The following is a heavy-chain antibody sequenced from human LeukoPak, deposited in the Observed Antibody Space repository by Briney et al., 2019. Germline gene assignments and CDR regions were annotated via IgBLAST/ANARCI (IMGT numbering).Heavy chain of an antibody. J-gene: IGHJ1*01. D-gene: IGHD5-24*01. V-gene: IGHV3-74*03. CDR1: GFTLRNYW. CDR3: VRFFAGSRED. Sequence: PGESLTLSSAASGFTLRNYWVHWVRQAPGEGLVWVSRINEPGTWPTYEDSVRGRFTISRDNAKNTVSLHMKNLRAEDTAVYYCVRFFAGSREDWGQGTLVTVSS. CDR2: INEPGTWP.